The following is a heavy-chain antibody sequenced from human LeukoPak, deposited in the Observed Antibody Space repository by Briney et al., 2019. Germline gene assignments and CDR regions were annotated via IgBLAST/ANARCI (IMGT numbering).Heavy chain of an antibody. V-gene: IGHV4-39*07. CDR2: IYYSGST. Sequence: PSETLSLTCTVSGGSISSSSYYWGWIRQPPGKGLEWIGSIYYSGSTYYNPSLKSRVTISVDTSKNQFSLKLSSVTAADTAVYYCARDRSGSGWAFDYWGQGTLVTVSS. D-gene: IGHD1-26*01. CDR1: GGSISSSSYY. CDR3: ARDRSGSGWAFDY. J-gene: IGHJ4*02.